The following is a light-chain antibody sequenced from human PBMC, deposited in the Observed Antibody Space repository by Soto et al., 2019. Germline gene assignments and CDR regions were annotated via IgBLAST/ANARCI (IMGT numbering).Light chain of an antibody. J-gene: IGLJ1*01. V-gene: IGLV1-40*01. CDR2: GNT. Sequence: QSVLTQPPSISGAPGQRVTISCTGSSSNIGAGSDVHGYHQLPGTAPKLLIYGNTNRPSGVPDRFSGSKSGTSASLAIAGLQTEDEGDYYCQTYDSSLSGLYVFGTGTKLTVL. CDR3: QTYDSSLSGLYV. CDR1: SSNIGAGSD.